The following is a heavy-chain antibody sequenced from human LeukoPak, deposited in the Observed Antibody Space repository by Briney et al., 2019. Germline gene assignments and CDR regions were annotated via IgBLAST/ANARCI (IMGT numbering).Heavy chain of an antibody. V-gene: IGHV3-23*01. CDR2: ISGSGGST. D-gene: IGHD1-26*01. CDR3: ARNYYEPTYDYYFDC. J-gene: IGHJ4*02. CDR1: GCTFRSYA. Sequence: GGSLTLSCAASGCTFRSYAMSWVRQAPGKGLEWVSAISGSGGSTYYADSVRGRFTISRDNSKNTLYLHMNSLRAEDTALYYCARNYYEPTYDYYFDCWGQGTLVTVSS.